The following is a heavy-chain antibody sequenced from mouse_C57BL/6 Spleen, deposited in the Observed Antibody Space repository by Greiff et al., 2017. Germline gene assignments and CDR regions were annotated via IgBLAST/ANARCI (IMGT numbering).Heavy chain of an antibody. CDR2: IDPNSGGT. J-gene: IGHJ4*01. CDR1: GYTFTSYW. D-gene: IGHD2-4*01. CDR3: ARSGTYDYVDAMDD. V-gene: IGHV1-72*01. Sequence: SGAELVKPGASVKLSCKASGYTFTSYWMHWVKQRPGRGLEWIGRIDPNSGGTKYNEKFKSKATLTVDKASSTAYMQRSSLTSGDSAVYYCARSGTYDYVDAMDDWGKGTSVTVSS.